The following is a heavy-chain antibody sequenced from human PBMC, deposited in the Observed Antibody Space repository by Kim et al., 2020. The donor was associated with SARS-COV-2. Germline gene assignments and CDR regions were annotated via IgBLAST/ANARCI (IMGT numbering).Heavy chain of an antibody. J-gene: IGHJ4*02. V-gene: IGHV3-49*03. D-gene: IGHD6-13*01. CDR1: GFTFGDYA. Sequence: GGSLRLSCTASGFTFGDYAMSWFRQAPGKGLEWVGFIRSKAYGGTTEYAASVKGRFTISRDDSKSIAYLQMNSLKTEDTAVYYCTRDGIAAAGTPLFEQWLGDWGQGTLVTVSS. CDR2: IRSKAYGGTT. CDR3: TRDGIAAAGTPLFEQWLGD.